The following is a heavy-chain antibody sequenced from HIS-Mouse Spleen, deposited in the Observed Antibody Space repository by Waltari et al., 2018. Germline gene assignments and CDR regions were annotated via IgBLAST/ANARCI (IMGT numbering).Heavy chain of an antibody. CDR3: AREIPYSSSWYDWYFDL. CDR1: GGSISSSSYY. CDR2: IYYSRST. J-gene: IGHJ2*01. D-gene: IGHD6-13*01. V-gene: IGHV4-39*07. Sequence: QLQLQESGPGLVKPSETLSLTCTVSGGSISSSSYYWCWIRQPPGKGLEWIGSIYYSRSTYDNPSLKMRVTISVDTSKHQFSLKLSSVTAADTAVYYCAREIPYSSSWYDWYFDLWGRGTLVTVSS.